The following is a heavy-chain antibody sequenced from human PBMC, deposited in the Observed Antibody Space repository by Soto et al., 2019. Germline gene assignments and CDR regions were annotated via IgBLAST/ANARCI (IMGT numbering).Heavy chain of an antibody. CDR2: VKSKADGGTA. J-gene: IGHJ4*02. D-gene: IGHD3-3*01. V-gene: IGHV3-15*07. CDR3: NSYPDFWGGHTPL. Sequence: EVQLVESGGDLVQPGGSLRLSCAASGFSITNTWMHWVRQAPEKGLEWVGRVKSKADGGTADYAAPVKGRFTVSRDDSKNTQYLQINSLKMEDTAVYYCNSYPDFWGGHTPLWGQGTLVTVSS. CDR1: GFSITNTW.